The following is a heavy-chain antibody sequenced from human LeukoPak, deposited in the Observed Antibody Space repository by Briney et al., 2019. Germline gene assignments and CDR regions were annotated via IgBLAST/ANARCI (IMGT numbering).Heavy chain of an antibody. J-gene: IGHJ4*02. CDR2: INPSGGRT. Sequence: GASVKVSCKASGYTFTSYHMHWVRQAPGQGLEWMGIINPSGGRTSYAQKFQGRVTMTRDMSTSTVYMELSSLRSDDTAVYSCARAVGECGSGWYENCDYWGQGTLVTVSS. CDR3: ARAVGECGSGWYENCDY. CDR1: GYTFTSYH. V-gene: IGHV1-46*01. D-gene: IGHD6-19*01.